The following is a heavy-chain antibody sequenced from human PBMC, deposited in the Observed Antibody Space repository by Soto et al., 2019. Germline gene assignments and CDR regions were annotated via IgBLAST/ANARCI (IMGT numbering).Heavy chain of an antibody. Sequence: ASVKVSCKASGYTFTGYYMHWVRQAPGQGLEWMGRINPNSGGTNYAQKFQGWVTMTRDTSISTAYMELSRLRSDDTAVYYCARGVLMYYDSSGYYFFDYCAQGTLVTVSS. CDR2: INPNSGGT. V-gene: IGHV1-2*04. J-gene: IGHJ4*02. CDR3: ARGVLMYYDSSGYYFFDY. CDR1: GYTFTGYY. D-gene: IGHD3-22*01.